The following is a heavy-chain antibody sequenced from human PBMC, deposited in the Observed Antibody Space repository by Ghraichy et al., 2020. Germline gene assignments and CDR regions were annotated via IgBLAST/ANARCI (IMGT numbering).Heavy chain of an antibody. J-gene: IGHJ6*02. CDR1: GFTFSNYG. Sequence: SCAASGFTFSNYGMYWVRQAPGKGLEWVAFIRYDGSNKHYVDSVKGRFTISRDNSKNTLYLQMNSLSAEDAGVYYCAKEKGQQMSYQFGLDVWGQGTTVTVSS. CDR2: IRYDGSNK. D-gene: IGHD6-13*01. CDR3: AKEKGQQMSYQFGLDV. V-gene: IGHV3-30*02.